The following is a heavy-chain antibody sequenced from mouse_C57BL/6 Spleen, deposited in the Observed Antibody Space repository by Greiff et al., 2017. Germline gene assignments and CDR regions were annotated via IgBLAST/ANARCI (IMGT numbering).Heavy chain of an antibody. CDR2: ILPGNGST. D-gene: IGHD2-5*01. J-gene: IGHJ4*01. CDR1: GYTFTGYR. V-gene: IGHV1-9*01. CDR3: ARSSYYSNYGAMAY. Sequence: VKLQESGPELMKPGASVKLPCKATGYTFTGYRIEWVKQRPGRGLEWIGEILPGNGSTNYNEKFKGKATFTADTSSSTAYMQLSSLTTEDTAIYYCARSSYYSNYGAMAYWGQGTSVTVSA.